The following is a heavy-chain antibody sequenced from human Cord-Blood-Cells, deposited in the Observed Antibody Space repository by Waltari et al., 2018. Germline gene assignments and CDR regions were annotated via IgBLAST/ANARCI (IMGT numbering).Heavy chain of an antibody. J-gene: IGHJ3*02. D-gene: IGHD5-12*01. CDR2: INPTRGGT. CDR3: ASLYSGYDDAFDI. CDR1: GYTFTGYY. Sequence: QVQLVQSGAEVKKPGASVKVSCKASGYTFTGYYMHWVRQAPGQGIEWMGWINPTRGGTNNAQKFQGRVTMTRDTSISTAYMELSRLRSDDTVVYYCASLYSGYDDAFDIWGQGTMVTVSS. V-gene: IGHV1-2*02.